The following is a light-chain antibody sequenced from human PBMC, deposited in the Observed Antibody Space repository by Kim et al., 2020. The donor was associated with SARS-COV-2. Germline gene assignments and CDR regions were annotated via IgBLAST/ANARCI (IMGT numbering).Light chain of an antibody. J-gene: IGKJ2*01. CDR3: QQYGSSLYT. V-gene: IGKV3-20*01. Sequence: SPGERATLSCRASQSVSSSYLAWYQQKPGQAPRLLIYGASSRATGIPDRFSGSGSGTDFTLTISRLEPEDFAVYYCQQYGSSLYTFGQGTKLEI. CDR1: QSVSSSY. CDR2: GAS.